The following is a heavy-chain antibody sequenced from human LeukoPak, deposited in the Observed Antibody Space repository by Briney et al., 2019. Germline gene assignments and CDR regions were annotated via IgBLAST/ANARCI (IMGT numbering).Heavy chain of an antibody. CDR1: GFTFSSYS. D-gene: IGHD3-22*01. V-gene: IGHV3-21*06. Sequence: PGGSLRLSCAASGFTFSSYSMNWVRHAPGKGLEWVSSISSDTSYIYYADPVKGRLTISRDNAKNSLYLQMTSVRAADPAMYFWARDRHSSGCLDYWGEGTLVTVSS. CDR3: ARDRHSSGCLDY. CDR2: ISSDTSYI. J-gene: IGHJ4*02.